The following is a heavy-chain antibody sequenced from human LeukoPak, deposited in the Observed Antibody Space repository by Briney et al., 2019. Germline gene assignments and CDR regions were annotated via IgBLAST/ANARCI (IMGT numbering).Heavy chain of an antibody. CDR2: IYTSGST. CDR1: GGSISSGSYY. V-gene: IGHV4-61*02. CDR3: ARTTGYSSSWYNYFDY. Sequence: SETLSLTCTVSGGSISSGSYYWSWIRQPAGKGLEWIGRIYTSGSTNYNPSLKSRVTISVDTSKNQFSLKLSSVTAADTAVYYCARTTGYSSSWYNYFDYWGQGTLVTVSS. D-gene: IGHD6-13*01. J-gene: IGHJ4*02.